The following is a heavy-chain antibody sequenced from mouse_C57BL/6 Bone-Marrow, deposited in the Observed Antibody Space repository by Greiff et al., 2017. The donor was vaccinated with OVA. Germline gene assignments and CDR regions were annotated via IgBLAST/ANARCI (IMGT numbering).Heavy chain of an antibody. J-gene: IGHJ1*03. CDR2: IDPENGDT. D-gene: IGHD1-1*01. Sequence: EVQLVESGAELVRPGASVKLSCTASGFNIKDDYMHWVKQRPEQGLEWIGWIDPENGDTEYASKFQGKATITADTSSNTAYLQLSSLTSEDTAVYYCAHYYGSSHWYFDVWGTGTTVTVSS. V-gene: IGHV14-4*01. CDR3: AHYYGSSHWYFDV. CDR1: GFNIKDDY.